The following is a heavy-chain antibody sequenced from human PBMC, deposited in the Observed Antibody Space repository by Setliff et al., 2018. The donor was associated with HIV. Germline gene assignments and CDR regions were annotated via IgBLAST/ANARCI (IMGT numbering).Heavy chain of an antibody. V-gene: IGHV1-18*01. J-gene: IGHJ3*02. CDR2: ISGYNGNT. CDR3: ARREGVRYTSGYYGGAFDI. D-gene: IGHD6-19*01. CDR1: GYTFTSDD. Sequence: ASVKVSCKASGYTFTSDDISWVRQAPGQGLEWMGWISGYNGNTYYAQKVQGRLTMSLDMSRNQVSLKMTSVTAADTAVYYCARREGVRYTSGYYGGAFDIWGQGTMVT.